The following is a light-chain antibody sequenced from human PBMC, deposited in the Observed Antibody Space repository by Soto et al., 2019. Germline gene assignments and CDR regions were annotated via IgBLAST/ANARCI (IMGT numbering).Light chain of an antibody. Sequence: QSVLTQPDSVSGSPGQSITTSCTGTSSDVGGYNYVSWYQQHPGKAPKLLIYVVSNRPSGVSNRFSGSKSGNTASLTISGLQAEDEADYYCSTYTSSSPYVFGTGTKVTAL. V-gene: IGLV2-14*01. CDR2: VVS. CDR3: STYTSSSPYV. J-gene: IGLJ1*01. CDR1: SSDVGGYNY.